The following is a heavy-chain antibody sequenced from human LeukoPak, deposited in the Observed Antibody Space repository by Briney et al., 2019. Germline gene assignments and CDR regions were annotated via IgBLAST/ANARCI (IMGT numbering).Heavy chain of an antibody. CDR2: ISYDGSNE. J-gene: IGHJ4*02. D-gene: IGHD5-12*01. CDR1: GFTFSSYV. Sequence: GRSLRLSCAASGFTFSSYVMHWVRQAPGKGLEWVAIISYDGSNEYYADSVKGRFTISRDNSKNTLYLQMNSLRAEDTAVYYCARGPSGYHNTGGQGTLVTVSS. V-gene: IGHV3-30*14. CDR3: ARGPSGYHNT.